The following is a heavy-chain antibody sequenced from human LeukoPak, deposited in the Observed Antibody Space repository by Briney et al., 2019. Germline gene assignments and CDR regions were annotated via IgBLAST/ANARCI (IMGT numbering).Heavy chain of an antibody. J-gene: IGHJ5*02. Sequence: SVTVSCTASGGTFSSYAISWVRQAPGQGLEWMGGIIPIFGTANYAQKFQGRVTITADESTSTAYMELSSLRSEDTAVYYCAIYYYCSSTSCYPEGFDPWGQGTLVTVSS. CDR1: GGTFSSYA. V-gene: IGHV1-69*13. CDR3: AIYYYCSSTSCYPEGFDP. D-gene: IGHD2-2*01. CDR2: IIPIFGTA.